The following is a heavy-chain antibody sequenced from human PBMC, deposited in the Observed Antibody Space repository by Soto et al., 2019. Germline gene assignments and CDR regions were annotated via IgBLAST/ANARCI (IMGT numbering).Heavy chain of an antibody. J-gene: IGHJ4*02. CDR3: ARHRRSTYYYDSSGPDY. CDR1: GGSISSSSYY. D-gene: IGHD3-22*01. V-gene: IGHV4-39*01. Sequence: SETLSLTCTVSGGSISSSSYYWGWIRQPPGKGLEWIGSIYYSGSTYYNPSLKSRVTISVDTSKNQFSLKLSSVTAADTAVYYCARHRRSTYYYDSSGPDYWDQGTLVTVSS. CDR2: IYYSGST.